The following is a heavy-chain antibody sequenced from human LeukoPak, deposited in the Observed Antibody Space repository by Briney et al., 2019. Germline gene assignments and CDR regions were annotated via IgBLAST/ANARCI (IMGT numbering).Heavy chain of an antibody. CDR3: ARDGYSSGSGFDP. CDR2: INPNSGGT. CDR1: GYTFTGYY. J-gene: IGHJ5*02. D-gene: IGHD6-19*01. V-gene: IGHV1-2*02. Sequence: ASVKVSCKASGYTFTGYYMHWVRQAPGQGLEWMGWINPNSGGTNYAQKFQGRVTTTRDTSISTAYMELSRLRSDDTAVYYCARDGYSSGSGFDPWGQGTLVTVSS.